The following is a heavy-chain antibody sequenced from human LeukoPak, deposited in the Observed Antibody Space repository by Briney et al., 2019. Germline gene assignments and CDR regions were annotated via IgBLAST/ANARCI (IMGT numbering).Heavy chain of an antibody. J-gene: IGHJ4*02. V-gene: IGHV4-61*01. CDR1: GGSVSSDSYF. D-gene: IGHD3-10*01. Sequence: PSETLSLTCTVSGGSVSSDSYFWTWIRQPPGKGLEWIGYIYYSGSTDYNPSLKSRVTISVDTSKNQFSLKLSSVTAADTAVYYCARLKEGIDYWGQGTLVTVSS. CDR2: IYYSGST. CDR3: ARLKEGIDY.